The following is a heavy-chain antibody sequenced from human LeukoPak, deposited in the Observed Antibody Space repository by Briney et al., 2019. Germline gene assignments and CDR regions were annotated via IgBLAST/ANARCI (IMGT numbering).Heavy chain of an antibody. J-gene: IGHJ4*03. CDR2: INPSGSTT. V-gene: IGHV1-46*01. Sequence: ASVTESCKASGYTFISYFLHWVRQAPGQGLEWLGMINPSGSTTTYAQKFQGRVTMTRDTSTSTVYMELSSLRSEDTAVYYCARETSDSWGQGTLVTVSS. D-gene: IGHD1-1*01. CDR3: ARETSDS. CDR1: GYTFISYF.